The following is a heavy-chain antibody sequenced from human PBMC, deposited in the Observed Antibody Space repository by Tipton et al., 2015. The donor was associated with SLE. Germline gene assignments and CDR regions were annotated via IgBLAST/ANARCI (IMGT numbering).Heavy chain of an antibody. V-gene: IGHV6-1*01. D-gene: IGHD2-15*01. Sequence: GLVKPSQTLSLTCAISGDSVSSNSAAWNWIRQSPSRGLEWLGRTYYMSKWYNDYAVSVKSRIIINPDTSKNQFSLRLSSVTAADTAMYYCARRVGVAYYYAMDVWGQGTTVVISS. CDR2: TYYMSKWYN. J-gene: IGHJ6*02. CDR1: GDSVSSNSAA. CDR3: ARRVGVAYYYAMDV.